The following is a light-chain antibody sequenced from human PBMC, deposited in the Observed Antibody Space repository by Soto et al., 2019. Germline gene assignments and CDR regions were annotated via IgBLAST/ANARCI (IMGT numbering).Light chain of an antibody. Sequence: EIVLTQSPATLSVSPGQGATLSCRASQAIDNNLAWYQQKPGQSPRLLIYRASPRAPGTPARFSGGGAGTEFTLTISSLQSEDFAVYSCQQYNNWPQTFGQGTKLEI. CDR1: QAIDNN. V-gene: IGKV3-15*01. J-gene: IGKJ2*01. CDR3: QQYNNWPQT. CDR2: RAS.